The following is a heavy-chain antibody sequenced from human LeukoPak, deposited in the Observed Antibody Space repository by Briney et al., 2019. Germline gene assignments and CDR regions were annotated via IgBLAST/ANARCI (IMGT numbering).Heavy chain of an antibody. D-gene: IGHD5-24*01. CDR3: AKQFVDV. CDR2: ISGNTGST. J-gene: IGHJ5*02. Sequence: GGSLRLSCAASGFTFSSYAMSWVRQAPGKGLEWVSAISGNTGSTYYPDSVKGRFTISRDNSRNTLYLQMISLRAEDTAVYYCAKQFVDVWGQGTLVTVSS. V-gene: IGHV3-23*01. CDR1: GFTFSSYA.